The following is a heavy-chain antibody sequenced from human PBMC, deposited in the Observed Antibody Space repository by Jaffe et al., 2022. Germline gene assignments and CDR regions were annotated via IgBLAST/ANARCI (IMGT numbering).Heavy chain of an antibody. CDR2: IGTAGDT. Sequence: EVQLVESGGGLVQPGGSLRLSCAASGFTFSSYDMHWVRQATGKGLEWVSAIGTAGDTYYPGSVKGRFTISRENAKNSLYLQMNSLRAGDTAVYYCARGSIGGYCSGGSCYHYAFDIWGQGTMVTVSS. CDR1: GFTFSSYD. D-gene: IGHD2-15*01. V-gene: IGHV3-13*01. J-gene: IGHJ3*02. CDR3: ARGSIGGYCSGGSCYHYAFDI.